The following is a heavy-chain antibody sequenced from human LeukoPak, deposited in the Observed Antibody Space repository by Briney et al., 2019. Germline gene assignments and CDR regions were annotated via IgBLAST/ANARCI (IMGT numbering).Heavy chain of an antibody. CDR1: GFTFSSYA. CDR3: LSITMIVEGSPPDY. CDR2: ISYDGSNK. V-gene: IGHV3-30-3*01. Sequence: PGGSLRLSCEASGFTFSSYAMHWVRQAPGKGLEWVAVISYDGSNKYYADSVKGRFTISRDNSKNTLYLQMNSLRAEDTAVYYCLSITMIVEGSPPDYWGQGTLVTVSS. J-gene: IGHJ4*02. D-gene: IGHD3-22*01.